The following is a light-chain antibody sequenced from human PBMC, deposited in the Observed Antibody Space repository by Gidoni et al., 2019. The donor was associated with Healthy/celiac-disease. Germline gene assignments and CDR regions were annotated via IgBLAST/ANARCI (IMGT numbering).Light chain of an antibody. CDR1: QGISSY. V-gene: IGKV1-9*01. Sequence: IQLTQSPSSLSASVGDRVTITCRASQGISSYLAWYQQEPGKAPKLLIYAASTLQSGVPSRFSGSGSGTDFTLTISSLQPEDFATYYCQQLNSYPPTFGGXTKVEIK. CDR3: QQLNSYPPT. J-gene: IGKJ4*01. CDR2: AAS.